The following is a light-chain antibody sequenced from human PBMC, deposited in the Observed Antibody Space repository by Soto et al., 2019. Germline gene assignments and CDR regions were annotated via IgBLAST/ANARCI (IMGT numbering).Light chain of an antibody. J-gene: IGKJ1*01. Sequence: QSPSTRSASVGDIVTITCRASQSISTSLAWYQQKPGKAPNLLISGASNLESGVPSRFSGSGSGTEFTLTISSLQPDDFATYYCQQYNSYSPWTFGQGTKVDIK. CDR2: GAS. CDR1: QSISTS. CDR3: QQYNSYSPWT. V-gene: IGKV1-5*01.